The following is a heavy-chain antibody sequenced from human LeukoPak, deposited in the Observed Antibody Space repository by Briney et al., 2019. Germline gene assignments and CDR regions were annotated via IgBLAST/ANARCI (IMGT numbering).Heavy chain of an antibody. CDR2: IQQDGSEK. CDR3: ARAPNSGYTTAPGS. V-gene: IGHV3-7*04. Sequence: GGSLRLSRVPAGYTPSSYALSWVRPAPGKGLEWVANIQQDGSEKNYVDSAKGRFTISRDNAKNSLYLQRNSLRADDTAVYYCARAPNSGYTTAPGSWGEGTLVTVSS. CDR1: GYTPSSYA. J-gene: IGHJ5*02. D-gene: IGHD3-10*01.